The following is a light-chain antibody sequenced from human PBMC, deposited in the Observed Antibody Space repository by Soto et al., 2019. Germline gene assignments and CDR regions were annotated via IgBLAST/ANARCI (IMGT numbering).Light chain of an antibody. Sequence: DIVMTQSPDSLAVSVGERATINCKSSQNILYSSNNKNYLAWYQQKPGQPPKLLIYWASTRESGVPDRFSGSGSGTDFTLTISSLQAEDVAVYYCQQYYGSSGTFGQGTKVEIK. J-gene: IGKJ1*01. CDR3: QQYYGSSGT. CDR2: WAS. CDR1: QNILYSSNNKNY. V-gene: IGKV4-1*01.